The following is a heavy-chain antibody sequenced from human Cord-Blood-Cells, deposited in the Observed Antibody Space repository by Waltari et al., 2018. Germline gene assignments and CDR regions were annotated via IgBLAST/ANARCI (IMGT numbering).Heavy chain of an antibody. J-gene: IGHJ4*02. CDR3: TTGDMVRGVIDY. D-gene: IGHD3-10*01. CDR1: GFTFSNAW. V-gene: IGHV3-15*01. Sequence: EVQLVESGGGLVKPGGSLRLSCAASGFTFSNAWMSWLRQAPGKGLEWVGRIKSKTDGGTTDYAAPVKGRFTISRDDSKNTLYLQMNSLKTEDTAVYYCTTGDMVRGVIDYWGQGTLVTVSS. CDR2: IKSKTDGGTT.